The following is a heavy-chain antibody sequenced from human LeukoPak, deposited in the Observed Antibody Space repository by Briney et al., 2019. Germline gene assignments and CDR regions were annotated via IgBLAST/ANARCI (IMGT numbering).Heavy chain of an antibody. CDR1: GLTFSSYW. CDR3: ARDFYYDSSGYYYGY. V-gene: IGHV3-7*01. Sequence: GGSLRLSCAASGLTFSSYWMSWVRQAPGKGLEWVANIKQDGSEKYYVDSVKGRFTISRDNAKNSLYLQMNSLRAEDTAVYYCARDFYYDSSGYYYGYWGQGTLVTVSS. J-gene: IGHJ4*02. D-gene: IGHD3-22*01. CDR2: IKQDGSEK.